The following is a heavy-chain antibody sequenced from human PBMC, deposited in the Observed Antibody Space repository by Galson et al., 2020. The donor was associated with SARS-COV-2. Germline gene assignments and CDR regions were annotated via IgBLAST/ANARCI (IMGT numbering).Heavy chain of an antibody. Sequence: SGPTLVKPTQTLTLTCTFSGFSLSTSGMCVSWIRQPPGKALEWLALIDWDDDKYYSTSLKTRLTISKDTSKNQVVLTMTNMDPVDTATYYCARGRIAAAGLGNYYYYGMDVWGQGTTVTVSS. CDR2: IDWDDDK. CDR3: ARGRIAAAGLGNYYYYGMDV. V-gene: IGHV2-70*01. D-gene: IGHD6-13*01. CDR1: GFSLSTSGMC. J-gene: IGHJ6*02.